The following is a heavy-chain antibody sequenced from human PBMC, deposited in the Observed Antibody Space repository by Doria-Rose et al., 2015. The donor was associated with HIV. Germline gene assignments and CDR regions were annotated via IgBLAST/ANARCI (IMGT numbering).Heavy chain of an antibody. Sequence: QLQESGPGLVKPSETLSLTCSVSGGSIISSNYYWAWIRQPPGKGLEWIGSMYYSGSTYYNPSPKSRVSILVDTSNNQFSLKLSSGTAAVTALYYCAALVGRGFNYFQNWGQGTLVTVSS. CDR3: AALVGRGFNYFQN. V-gene: IGHV4-39*07. CDR2: MYYSGST. CDR1: GGSIISSNYY. J-gene: IGHJ1*01. D-gene: IGHD1-26*01.